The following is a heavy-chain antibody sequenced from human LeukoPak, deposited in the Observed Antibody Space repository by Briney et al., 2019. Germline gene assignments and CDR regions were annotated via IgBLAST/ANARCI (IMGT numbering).Heavy chain of an antibody. CDR3: ARVGGSGSYSPLGY. J-gene: IGHJ4*02. Sequence: NPGGSLRLSCAASGFTFSSYSMNWVRQAPGKGLEWVSSISSSSSYIYYADSVKGRFTISRDNAKNSLYLQMNSLRAEDTAVYYCARVGGSGSYSPLGYWGQGPWSPSPQ. D-gene: IGHD3-10*01. V-gene: IGHV3-21*01. CDR2: ISSSSSYI. CDR1: GFTFSSYS.